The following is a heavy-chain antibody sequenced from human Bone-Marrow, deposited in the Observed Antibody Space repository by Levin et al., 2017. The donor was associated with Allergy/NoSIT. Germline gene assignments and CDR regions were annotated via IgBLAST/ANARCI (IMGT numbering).Heavy chain of an antibody. CDR1: GFTCSDHY. CDR2: TRNKAKNYAT. Sequence: GGSLRLSCAASGFTCSDHYMDWVRQAPGKGLEWVGRTRNKAKNYATDYAASVIGRFTISRDDLKNSLYLQMNSLNTEDTAVYYCARGLEGAGYCDYWGQEPRSQSPQ. V-gene: IGHV3-72*01. CDR3: ARGLEGAGYCDY. J-gene: IGHJ4*01. D-gene: IGHD1-26*01.